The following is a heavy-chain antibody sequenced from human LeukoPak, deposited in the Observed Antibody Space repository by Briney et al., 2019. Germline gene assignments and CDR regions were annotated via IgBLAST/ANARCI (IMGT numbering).Heavy chain of an antibody. CDR2: ISSSSSYI. Sequence: GGSLRLSCAASGFTFSSYSMNWVRQAPGKGLEWVSSISSSSSYIYYADSVKGRFTISRDNAKNSLYLQMNSLRAEDTAVYYCARAPPYYYDSSGLYFDYWGQGTLVTVSS. D-gene: IGHD3-22*01. CDR1: GFTFSSYS. V-gene: IGHV3-21*01. CDR3: ARAPPYYYDSSGLYFDY. J-gene: IGHJ4*02.